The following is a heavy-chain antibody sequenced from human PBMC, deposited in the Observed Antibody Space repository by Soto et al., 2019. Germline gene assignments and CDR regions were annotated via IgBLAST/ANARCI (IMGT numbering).Heavy chain of an antibody. D-gene: IGHD1-26*01. V-gene: IGHV1-2*02. CDR2: INPNSGGT. Sequence: ASVKVSCKASGYTFTGYYMHWVRQAPEQGLEWMGWINPNSGGTNYAQKFQGRVTMTRDTSISTAYMELSRLRSDDTAVYYCARGQKAGAYGYYFDYWGQGTLVTVSS. CDR3: ARGQKAGAYGYYFDY. J-gene: IGHJ4*02. CDR1: GYTFTGYY.